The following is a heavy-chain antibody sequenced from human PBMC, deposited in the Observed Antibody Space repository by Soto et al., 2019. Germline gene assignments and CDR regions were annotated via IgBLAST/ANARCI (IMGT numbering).Heavy chain of an antibody. CDR2: ISSSSSYI. Sequence: GGSLRLSCAASGFTFSSYSMNWVRQAPGKGLEWVSSISSSSSYIYYADSVKGRFTISRDNAKNSLYLQMNSLRAEDTAVYYCARAINVMVPDEIYRVRAGAYYYYYYMDVWGKGTTVTVSS. D-gene: IGHD2-8*01. J-gene: IGHJ6*03. V-gene: IGHV3-21*01. CDR1: GFTFSSYS. CDR3: ARAINVMVPDEIYRVRAGAYYYYYYMDV.